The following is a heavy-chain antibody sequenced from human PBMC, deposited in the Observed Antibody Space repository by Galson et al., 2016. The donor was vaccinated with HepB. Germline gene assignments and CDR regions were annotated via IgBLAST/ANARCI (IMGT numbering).Heavy chain of an antibody. Sequence: SVKVSCKASGYSFTSYAIHWVRQAPGQSLEWMGWINAGNGNIKYSEKFQGRVILTSDTSATTVSIDLSSLRSEDTAVYYCARPHSDILTGYPFDTFEIWGQGTKVIVSS. J-gene: IGHJ3*02. V-gene: IGHV1-3*01. CDR2: INAGNGNI. CDR3: ARPHSDILTGYPFDTFEI. D-gene: IGHD3-9*01. CDR1: GYSFTSYA.